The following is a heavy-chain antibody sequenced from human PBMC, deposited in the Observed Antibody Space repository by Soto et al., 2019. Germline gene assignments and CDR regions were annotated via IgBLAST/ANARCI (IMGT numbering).Heavy chain of an antibody. Sequence: SQTLSLTCAISGDSVSSNNAAWNWIRQSPSRGLEWLGRTYYRSKWYYNYALSVKSRITINPDTSKNQFSLQLDSVTSEDTAVYYCARGDGDHYDGNGYLGRHWGPGTLVTVSS. D-gene: IGHD3-22*01. J-gene: IGHJ4*02. V-gene: IGHV6-1*01. CDR3: ARGDGDHYDGNGYLGRH. CDR1: GDSVSSNNAA. CDR2: TYYRSKWYY.